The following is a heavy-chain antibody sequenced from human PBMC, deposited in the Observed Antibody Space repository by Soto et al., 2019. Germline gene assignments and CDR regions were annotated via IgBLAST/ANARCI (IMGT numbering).Heavy chain of an antibody. D-gene: IGHD3-9*01. CDR3: ARSFDPAYYYYGMDV. CDR1: GFTVSSNY. Sequence: PVGSLRLSCAASGFTVSSNYMSWVRQAPGKGLEWVSVIYSGGSTYYADSVKGRFTISRDNSKNTLYLQMNSLRAEDTAVYYCARSFDPAYYYYGMDVWGQGTTVTVSS. CDR2: IYSGGST. J-gene: IGHJ6*02. V-gene: IGHV3-53*01.